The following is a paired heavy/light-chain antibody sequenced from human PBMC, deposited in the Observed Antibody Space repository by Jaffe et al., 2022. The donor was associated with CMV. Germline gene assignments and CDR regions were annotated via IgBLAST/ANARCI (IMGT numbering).Heavy chain of an antibody. CDR2: ISSSGSTI. CDR3: ARPNYYDSSGYYYGAFDI. J-gene: IGHJ3*02. Sequence: EVQLVESGGGLVQPGGSLRLSCAASGFTFSSYEMNWVRQAPGKGLEWVSYISSSGSTIYYADSVKGRFTISRDNAKNSLYLQMNSLRAEDTAVYYCARPNYYDSSGYYYGAFDIWGQGTMVTVSS. CDR1: GFTFSSYE. V-gene: IGHV3-48*03. D-gene: IGHD3-22*01.
Light chain of an antibody. V-gene: IGKV3-11*01. J-gene: IGKJ1*01. CDR2: DAS. CDR3: QQRSNWPPWT. Sequence: EIVLTQSPATLSLSPGERATLSCRASQSVSSYLAWYQQKPGQAPRLLIYDASNRATGIPARFSGSGSGTDFTLTISSLEPEDFAVYYCQQRSNWPPWTFGQGTKVEIK. CDR1: QSVSSY.